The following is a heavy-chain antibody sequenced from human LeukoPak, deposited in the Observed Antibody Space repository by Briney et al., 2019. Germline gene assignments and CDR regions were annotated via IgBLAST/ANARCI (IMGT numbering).Heavy chain of an antibody. CDR2: IWYDGSNK. Sequence: GRSLRLSCAASGFTFSSYGMHWVRQAPGKGLEWVAVIWYDGSNKYYADSVKGRFTISRDNSKNTLYLQMNSLRAEDTAVYYCARRNYYDSSYYGMDVWGQGTTVIVSS. V-gene: IGHV3-33*01. D-gene: IGHD3-22*01. CDR1: GFTFSSYG. J-gene: IGHJ6*02. CDR3: ARRNYYDSSYYGMDV.